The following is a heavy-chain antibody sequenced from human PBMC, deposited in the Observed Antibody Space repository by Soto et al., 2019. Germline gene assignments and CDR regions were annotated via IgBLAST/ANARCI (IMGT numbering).Heavy chain of an antibody. CDR1: GYTFTSYV. CDR2: ISAYNCNT. J-gene: IGHJ4*02. CDR3: ARVIAAGADFDH. D-gene: IGHD6-13*01. Sequence: QVQLVQSGAEVKKPGASGKVSCKASGYTFTSYVISWVRQAPGQGLKWMGWISAYNCNTNYAQKLQGRVTMTTDTSTSTAYLELRSLRSDDTAVYYCARVIAAGADFDHWCQGTLVTVSS. V-gene: IGHV1-18*01.